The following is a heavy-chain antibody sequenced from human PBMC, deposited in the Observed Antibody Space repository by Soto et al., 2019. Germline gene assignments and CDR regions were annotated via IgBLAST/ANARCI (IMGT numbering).Heavy chain of an antibody. J-gene: IGHJ6*03. CDR3: AREGDQPSGPKINPHLRNYYYYYMDV. CDR1: GFTFSSYG. CDR2: IWYDGSNK. V-gene: IGHV3-33*01. D-gene: IGHD5-12*01. Sequence: GGSLRLSCAASGFTFSSYGMHWVRQAPGKGLEWVAVIWYDGSNKYYADSVKGRFTISRDNSKNTLYLQMNSLRAEDTAVYYCAREGDQPSGPKINPHLRNYYYYYMDVWGKGTTVTVSS.